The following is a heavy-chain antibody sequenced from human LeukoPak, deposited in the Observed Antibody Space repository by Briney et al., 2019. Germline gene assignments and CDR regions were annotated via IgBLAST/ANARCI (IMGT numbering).Heavy chain of an antibody. CDR3: ASNWDYDILTGYLNPFDY. Sequence: GGSLRLSCAASGFTFSSYSMNWVRQAPGKGLEWVSSISSSSSYIYYADSVKGRFTISRDNAKNSLYLQMNSLRAEDTAVYYCASNWDYDILTGYLNPFDYWGQGTLVTVSS. CDR1: GFTFSSYS. D-gene: IGHD3-9*01. CDR2: ISSSSSYI. V-gene: IGHV3-21*01. J-gene: IGHJ4*02.